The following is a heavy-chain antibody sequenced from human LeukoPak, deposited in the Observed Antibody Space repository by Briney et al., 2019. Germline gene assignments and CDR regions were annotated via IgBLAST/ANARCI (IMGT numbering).Heavy chain of an antibody. J-gene: IGHJ3*02. V-gene: IGHV3-53*01. CDR3: ARDPNQFDSSGYYAFDI. CDR2: IYSDGST. Sequence: PGGTLKLSCAASGFTFSSYGMSWVRQAPGKGLEWVSIIYSDGSTYYVDSVKGRFTISRDNSKNTLYLQMNSLRVEDTAVYFCARDPNQFDSSGYYAFDIWGQGTMVTVSS. D-gene: IGHD3-22*01. CDR1: GFTFSSYG.